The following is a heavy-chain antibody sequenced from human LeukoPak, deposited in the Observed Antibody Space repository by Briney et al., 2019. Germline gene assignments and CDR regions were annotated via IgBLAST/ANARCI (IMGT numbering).Heavy chain of an antibody. CDR3: ARDRRGIAAAVNWFDP. D-gene: IGHD6-13*01. J-gene: IGHJ5*02. Sequence: SETLSLTCTVSGDSISSYYWSWIRQPPGKGLEWIGYIYYSGSTNYNPSLKSRVTISVDTSKNQFSLKLSSVTAADTAVYYCARDRRGIAAAVNWFDPWGQGTLVTVSS. CDR1: GDSISSYY. V-gene: IGHV4-59*01. CDR2: IYYSGST.